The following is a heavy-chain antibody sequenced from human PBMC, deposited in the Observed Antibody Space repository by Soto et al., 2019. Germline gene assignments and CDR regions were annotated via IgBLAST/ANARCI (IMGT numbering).Heavy chain of an antibody. CDR2: MNPNSGNT. Sequence: RQAPGQGLEWMGWMNPNSGNTGYAQKFQGRVTMTRNTSISTAYMELSSLRSEDTAVYYCARGGYSSSWYRPYYFDYWGQGTLVTVSS. V-gene: IGHV1-8*01. CDR3: ARGGYSSSWYRPYYFDY. D-gene: IGHD6-13*01. J-gene: IGHJ4*02.